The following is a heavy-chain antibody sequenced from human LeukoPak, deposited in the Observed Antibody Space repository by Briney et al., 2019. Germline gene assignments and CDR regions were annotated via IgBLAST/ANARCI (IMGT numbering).Heavy chain of an antibody. CDR1: GYTYTSYS. V-gene: IGHV1-18*01. J-gene: IGHJ4*02. Sequence: ASVKVSCKASGYTYTSYSINWVRQAPGQGLEWMGWISAYNGNTKYAQKLQGRVTMTTDTSTSTAYMELRSLRSDDTAVYYCARGLGGSGSYFLTFDYWGQGTLVTVSS. CDR3: ARGLGGSGSYFLTFDY. CDR2: ISAYNGNT. D-gene: IGHD1-26*01.